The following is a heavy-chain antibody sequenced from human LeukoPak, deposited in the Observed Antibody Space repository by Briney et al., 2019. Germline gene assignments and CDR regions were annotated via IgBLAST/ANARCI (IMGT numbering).Heavy chain of an antibody. CDR3: ARTAARRFDY. D-gene: IGHD6-6*01. CDR1: GYTFTGYY. CDR2: INPNSGGT. Sequence: ASVKVSCKASGYTFTGYYMHWVRQAPGQGLEWMGRINPNSGGTNYAQKFQGRVTVTRDTSTSTVYMELSSLRSDDTAVYYCARTAARRFDYWGQGTLVTVSS. V-gene: IGHV1-2*06. J-gene: IGHJ4*02.